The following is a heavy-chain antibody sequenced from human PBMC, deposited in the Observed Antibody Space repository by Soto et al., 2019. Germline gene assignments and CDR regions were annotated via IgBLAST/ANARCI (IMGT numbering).Heavy chain of an antibody. J-gene: IGHJ6*02. D-gene: IGHD6-13*01. CDR2: IKSKTDGGTT. CDR3: TTGIAAAGTLIYYYYGMDV. V-gene: IGHV3-15*07. CDR1: GFTVSNAW. Sequence: PWGSLRLSCAASGFTVSNAWMNWVRQAPGKGLEWVGRIKSKTDGGTTDYAAPVKGRFTISRDDSKNTLYLQMNSLKTEDTAVYYCTTGIAAAGTLIYYYYGMDVWGQGTTVTVSS.